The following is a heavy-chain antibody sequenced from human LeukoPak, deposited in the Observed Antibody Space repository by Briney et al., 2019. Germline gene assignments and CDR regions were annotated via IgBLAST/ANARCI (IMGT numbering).Heavy chain of an antibody. CDR3: ARPLGDSNWKLPFDN. D-gene: IGHD1-1*01. CDR2: IRSGGTIV. J-gene: IGHJ4*02. Sequence: GGSLRLSCAASGFTFSDFYMSWIRQAPGKGLEWVSSIRSGGTIVYIADSLKGRFTISRDNARNSLYLQMNSLRAEDTAVYYCARPLGDSNWKLPFDNWGQGTLVTVSS. V-gene: IGHV3-11*01. CDR1: GFTFSDFY.